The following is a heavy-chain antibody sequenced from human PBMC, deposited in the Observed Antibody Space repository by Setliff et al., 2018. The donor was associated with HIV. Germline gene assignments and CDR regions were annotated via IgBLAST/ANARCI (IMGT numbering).Heavy chain of an antibody. D-gene: IGHD5-18*01. V-gene: IGHV3-7*01. J-gene: IGHJ4*02. CDR3: ARVADGYNSYFDY. Sequence: GGSLRLSCAASGFTFNTYAMSWVRQAPGKGLEWVANIKHGGSEKYYVDSVKGRFTMSRDNAKNSLFLQMHSLRAEDTAVYYCARVADGYNSYFDYWGQGTVVTVSS. CDR1: GFTFNTYA. CDR2: IKHGGSEK.